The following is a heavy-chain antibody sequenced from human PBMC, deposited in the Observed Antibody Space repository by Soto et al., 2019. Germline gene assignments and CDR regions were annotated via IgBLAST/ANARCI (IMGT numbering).Heavy chain of an antibody. Sequence: PGESLKISCNGSGYSFTSYWISWVRQMPGKGLEWMGRIDPSDSYTNYSPSFQGHVTISADKSISTAYLQWSSLKASDTAMYYCARRAISGYSGYDFTDAFDIWGQGTMVTVSS. CDR1: GYSFTSYW. CDR3: ARRAISGYSGYDFTDAFDI. CDR2: IDPSDSYT. D-gene: IGHD5-12*01. J-gene: IGHJ3*02. V-gene: IGHV5-10-1*01.